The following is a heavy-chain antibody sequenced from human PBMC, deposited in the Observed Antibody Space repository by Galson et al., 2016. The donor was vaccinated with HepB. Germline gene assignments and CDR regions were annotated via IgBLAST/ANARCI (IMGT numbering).Heavy chain of an antibody. D-gene: IGHD6-6*01. Sequence: SLRLSCAASGFTFSSYSMNWVRQASGKGLEWVSSISSSSSYIYYADSVKGRFTISRDKAKNSLYLQMNSLRAEDTAVYYCARITKQLALDSWGQGTLVTGSS. CDR3: ARITKQLALDS. CDR2: ISSSSSYI. J-gene: IGHJ4*02. CDR1: GFTFSSYS. V-gene: IGHV3-21*01.